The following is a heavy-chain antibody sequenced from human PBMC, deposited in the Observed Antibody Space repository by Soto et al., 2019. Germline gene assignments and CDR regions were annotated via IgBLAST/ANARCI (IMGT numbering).Heavy chain of an antibody. CDR3: AKGGGLCGSYSISSSYYFDY. CDR2: ISYDGSNT. Sequence: QVQLVESGGGVVQPGRSLRLSCVASGFTFSSYGMHWVRQAPGKGLEWVAIISYDGSNTYYADSVKGRFTISRDNSKNTLYLQVNSVRGEDTSVYYCAKGGGLCGSYSISSSYYFDYWGQGALVTVSS. CDR1: GFTFSSYG. V-gene: IGHV3-30*18. J-gene: IGHJ4*02. D-gene: IGHD1-26*01.